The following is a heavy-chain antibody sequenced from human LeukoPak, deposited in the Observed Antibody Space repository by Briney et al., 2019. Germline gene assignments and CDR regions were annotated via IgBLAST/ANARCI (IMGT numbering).Heavy chain of an antibody. D-gene: IGHD6-25*01. V-gene: IGHV3-48*01. CDR2: ISSSSSTI. J-gene: IGHJ4*02. CDR1: GFTFSSYS. CDR3: ARVGYSRGYHYFDY. Sequence: PGGSLRLSCAASGFTFSSYSMNWVRQAPGKGLEWVSYISSSSSTIYYADSVKGRFTISRDNAKNSLYLQMNSLRAEDTAVYYCARVGYSRGYHYFDYWGQGSLVTVSS.